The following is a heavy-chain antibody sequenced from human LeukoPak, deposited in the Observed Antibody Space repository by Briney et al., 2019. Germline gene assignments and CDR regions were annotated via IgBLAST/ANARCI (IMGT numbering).Heavy chain of an antibody. CDR1: GFPFSSYA. CDR3: ASFSGWIDY. D-gene: IGHD6-19*01. V-gene: IGHV3-48*03. J-gene: IGHJ4*02. Sequence: GGSLRLSCAASGFPFSSYAMNWVRQAPGKGLEWVSYISSGGNTIYYADSVKGRFTISRDNAKNSLYLQMNRLRAEDTAVYYCASFSGWIDYWGQGTLVTVSS. CDR2: ISSGGNTI.